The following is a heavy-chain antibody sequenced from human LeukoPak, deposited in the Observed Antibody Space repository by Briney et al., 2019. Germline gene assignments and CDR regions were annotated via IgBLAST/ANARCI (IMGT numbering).Heavy chain of an antibody. Sequence: ASVKVSCKASGGTFNHFGINWVRQAPGQGLEWMGRIIPILDLTKYAPKIQDRVTITADKSTSTAYMELNSLRSEDTAVYFCARDSGRPPTSSDYWGQGTLVTVSS. D-gene: IGHD1-1*01. CDR1: GGTFNHFG. V-gene: IGHV1-69*04. J-gene: IGHJ4*02. CDR3: ARDSGRPPTSSDY. CDR2: IIPILDLT.